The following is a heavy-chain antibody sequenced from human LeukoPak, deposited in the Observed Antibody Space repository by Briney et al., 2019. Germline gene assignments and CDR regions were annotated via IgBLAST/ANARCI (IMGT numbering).Heavy chain of an antibody. J-gene: IGHJ4*02. CDR2: IYYRGNT. V-gene: IGHV4-59*11. CDR3: AREKPYYNSRSSYFDF. Sequence: PSETLSLTCTVSGGSISNHYWSWIRQSPGKGLEWIGYIYYRGNTNYNPSLRGRVTISVDTSKNQFSLKLSSLTAADTAVYFCAREKPYYNSRSSYFDFWGQGTLVTVSS. D-gene: IGHD1-26*01. CDR1: GGSISNHY.